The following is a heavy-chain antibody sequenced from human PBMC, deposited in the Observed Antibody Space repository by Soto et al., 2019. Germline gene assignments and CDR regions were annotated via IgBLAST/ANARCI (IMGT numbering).Heavy chain of an antibody. CDR2: IKKDGSVK. D-gene: IGHD6-19*01. V-gene: IGHV3-7*03. CDR3: AGGSGCLIDY. CDR1: GFSFSSYW. Sequence: EVQLVESGGGLVQPGGSLRLSCEASGFSFSSYWMNWVRQAPGKGLEWVAIIKKDGSVKYYVDSVKGRFTISRDNAKNSLYLQMNGPRAEDTAVYYCAGGSGCLIDYWGRGTLVTVSS. J-gene: IGHJ4*02.